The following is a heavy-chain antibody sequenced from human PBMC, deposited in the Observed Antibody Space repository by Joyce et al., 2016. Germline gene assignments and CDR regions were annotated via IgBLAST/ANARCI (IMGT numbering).Heavy chain of an antibody. Sequence: QVQLVQPGAEVKKPGASVKVSCKASCYTFSSYDNTWVRQAPGQGLELMGWISANRGNTYYAQNLQRRVTLSTDTSTNTAYMDLRNLSSDDTAVYYCARGRKPYTSTFGDAFDIWGQGTVVTISS. D-gene: IGHD6-13*01. CDR2: ISANRGNT. CDR3: ARGRKPYTSTFGDAFDI. J-gene: IGHJ3*02. V-gene: IGHV1-18*04. CDR1: CYTFSSYD.